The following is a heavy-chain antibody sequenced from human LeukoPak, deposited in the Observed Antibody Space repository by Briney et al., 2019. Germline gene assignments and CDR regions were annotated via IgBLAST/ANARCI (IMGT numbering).Heavy chain of an antibody. V-gene: IGHV1-69*05. Sequence: SVKVSCKASGGTFSSYAISWVRQAPGQGLEWMGRIIPIFVTANYAQKFQGRVTITTDESTSTAYMELSSLRSEDTAVYYCARESKNVLLWFGESQTDFDYWGQGTLVTVSS. CDR2: IIPIFVTA. J-gene: IGHJ4*02. CDR1: GGTFSSYA. CDR3: ARESKNVLLWFGESQTDFDY. D-gene: IGHD3-10*01.